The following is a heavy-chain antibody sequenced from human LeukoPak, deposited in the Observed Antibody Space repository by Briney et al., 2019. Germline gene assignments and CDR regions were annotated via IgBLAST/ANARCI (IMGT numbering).Heavy chain of an antibody. CDR2: ISYDGSNK. V-gene: IGHV3-30-3*01. Sequence: PGGSLRLSCAASGFTFSSYAMHWVRQAPGKGLEWVAVISYDGSNKYYADSVKGRFTISRDNSKNTLYLQMNSLRAEDTAVYYCARERSGVYCSSTSCRIRGANDYWGKGTLVTVSS. CDR1: GFTFSSYA. D-gene: IGHD2-2*01. J-gene: IGHJ4*02. CDR3: ARERSGVYCSSTSCRIRGANDY.